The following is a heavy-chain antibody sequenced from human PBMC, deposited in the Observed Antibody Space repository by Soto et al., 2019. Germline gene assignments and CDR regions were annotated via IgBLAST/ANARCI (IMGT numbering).Heavy chain of an antibody. CDR3: AKDSWYFDL. Sequence: GGSMRLSCEASGFIFTNFWMHWVRQVPGKGLVWVSRIDTSGSSTSYADSVKGRFTISRDNAKNTVSLQMNSLRAEDTGVYYCAKDSWYFDLWSQGSLVTVSS. CDR2: IDTSGSST. CDR1: GFIFTNFW. D-gene: IGHD6-13*01. V-gene: IGHV3-74*01. J-gene: IGHJ4*02.